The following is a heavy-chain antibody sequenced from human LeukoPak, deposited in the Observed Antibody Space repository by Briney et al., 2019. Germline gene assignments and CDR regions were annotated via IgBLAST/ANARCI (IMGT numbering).Heavy chain of an antibody. CDR1: GFIFNTYS. J-gene: IGHJ4*02. CDR2: ITSTSYAI. Sequence: PGGSLRLSCAASGFIFNTYSMNWVRQAPGKGLEWLSYITSTSYAIYYADSVKGRFTISRDNARDSLYLQMSSLRAEETAVYYCARVAPGHDVGRGYFDYCGQGTLVTVSS. V-gene: IGHV3-48*01. CDR3: ARVAPGHDVGRGYFDY. D-gene: IGHD2-21*01.